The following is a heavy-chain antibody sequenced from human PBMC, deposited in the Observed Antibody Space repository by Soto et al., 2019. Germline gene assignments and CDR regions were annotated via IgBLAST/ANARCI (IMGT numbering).Heavy chain of an antibody. Sequence: GGSLRLSCTTSGFTFNTYGMHWVRQAPGKGLEWVAIIWYNDYAASVKSRITINPDTSKNQFSLQLNSVTPEDTAVYYCASRSSGWEDAFDIWGQGTMVTVSS. V-gene: IGHV3-33*08. CDR1: GFTFNTYG. CDR3: ASRSSGWEDAFDI. CDR2: IWYN. D-gene: IGHD6-19*01. J-gene: IGHJ3*02.